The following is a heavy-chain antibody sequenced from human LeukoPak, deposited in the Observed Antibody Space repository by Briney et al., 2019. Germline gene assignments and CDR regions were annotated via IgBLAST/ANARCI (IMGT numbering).Heavy chain of an antibody. J-gene: IGHJ4*02. CDR3: TRTYGGFDY. CDR2: IDSDGSRT. D-gene: IGHD4-23*01. Sequence: GGSLRLSCAASGFTFSGYWMHWVRQAPGKGLVWVSRIDSDGSRTTYAHSVKGRFTISRDNAKNTLYLQMNSLRAEDTAVYYCTRTYGGFDYWGQGTLVTVSS. V-gene: IGHV3-74*01. CDR1: GFTFSGYW.